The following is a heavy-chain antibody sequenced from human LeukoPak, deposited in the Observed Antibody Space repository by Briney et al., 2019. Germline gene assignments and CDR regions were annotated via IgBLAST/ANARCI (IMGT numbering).Heavy chain of an antibody. CDR3: ARGYSGYDTAGYYYYYYYMDV. D-gene: IGHD5-12*01. Sequence: SVKVSCKASGGTFSSYAISWVRQAPGQGLEWMGGIIPIFGTANYAQKFQGRVTITADKSTSTAYMELSSLRSEDTAVYYCARGYSGYDTAGYYYYYYYMDVWGKGTTVTISS. V-gene: IGHV1-69*06. J-gene: IGHJ6*03. CDR1: GGTFSSYA. CDR2: IIPIFGTA.